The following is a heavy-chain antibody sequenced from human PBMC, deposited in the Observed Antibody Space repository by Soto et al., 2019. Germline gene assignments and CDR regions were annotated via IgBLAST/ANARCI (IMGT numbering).Heavy chain of an antibody. V-gene: IGHV3-23*01. D-gene: IGHD1-1*01. CDR1: GFSFSRYA. J-gene: IGHJ4*02. CDR2: ISSIGGNI. CDR3: ATQDFRGTSGTT. Sequence: VQLLESGGGVVQSGGSLRLSCTASGFSFSRYAMGWVRQTAGKGLEWVSVISSIGGNIHYVESVKGRFTISRDNSKNTLYLQMNSLRVEDTAVYNCATQDFRGTSGTTWGQGTQVTVSS.